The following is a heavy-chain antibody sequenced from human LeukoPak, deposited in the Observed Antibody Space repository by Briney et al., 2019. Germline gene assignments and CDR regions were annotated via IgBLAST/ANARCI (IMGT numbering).Heavy chain of an antibody. CDR3: ATYCSGGSCYDY. D-gene: IGHD2-15*01. J-gene: IGHJ4*02. V-gene: IGHV3-21*01. CDR2: ISSSSSYI. CDR1: GFTFSSYA. Sequence: PGGSLRLSCAASGFTFSSYAMHWVRQAPGKGLEWVSSISSSSSYIYYADSVKGRFTISRDNAKNSLYLQMNSLRAEDTAVYYCATYCSGGSCYDYWGQGTLVTVSS.